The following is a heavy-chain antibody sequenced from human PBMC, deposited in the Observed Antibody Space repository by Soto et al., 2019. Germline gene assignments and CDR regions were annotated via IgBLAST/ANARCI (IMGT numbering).Heavy chain of an antibody. Sequence: QGTLKESGPTLVKPTQTLTLTCSFSGFSLSTSGVGVGWIRQSPGKAPEWLALIYWSGDEHYRPTLKSRLSIIEDTSNNHVVLIMSDMDPVDTASYYCGHGLATLPVFAFDIWGQGTMVTVSS. CDR2: IYWSGDE. V-gene: IGHV2-5*01. CDR1: GFSLSTSGVG. D-gene: IGHD1-26*01. CDR3: GHGLATLPVFAFDI. J-gene: IGHJ3*02.